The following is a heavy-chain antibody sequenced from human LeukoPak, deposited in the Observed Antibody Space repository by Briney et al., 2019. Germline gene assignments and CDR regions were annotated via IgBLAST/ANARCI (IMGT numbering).Heavy chain of an antibody. CDR3: ARDNTVPYYYYGMDV. V-gene: IGHV4-34*01. D-gene: IGHD4-17*01. CDR2: INHSGST. Sequence: SETLSLTCAVCGGSFSGYYWSWIRQPPGKGLEWNGEINHSGSTNYNPSLKSRVTMSVDTSKNQFSLKLSSVTAADTAVYYCARDNTVPYYYYGMDVWGQGTTVTVSS. CDR1: GGSFSGYY. J-gene: IGHJ6*02.